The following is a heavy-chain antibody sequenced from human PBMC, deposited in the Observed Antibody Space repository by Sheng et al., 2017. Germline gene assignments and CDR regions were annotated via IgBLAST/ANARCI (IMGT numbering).Heavy chain of an antibody. V-gene: IGHV3-74*01. Sequence: EVQLVESGGGLVQPGGSLRLSCAASGFTFGTYWMYWVRQAPGKGLVCVSRINGDGSDTTYADSVKGRFTVSRDNTKNTLYLQMNSLRDEDTAVYYCAWNHGLDVWGQGTTVTVSS. CDR2: INGDGSDT. J-gene: IGHJ6*02. CDR1: GFTFGTYW. CDR3: AWNHGLDV. D-gene: IGHD1-1*01.